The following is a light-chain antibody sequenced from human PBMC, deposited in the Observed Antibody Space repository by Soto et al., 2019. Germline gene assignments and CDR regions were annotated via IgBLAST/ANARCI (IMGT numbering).Light chain of an antibody. J-gene: IGLJ3*02. CDR1: SGYIASNS. CDR2: EEN. CDR3: LSFDSSNRAWV. V-gene: IGLV6-57*01. Sequence: NFMLTQPHSVSASPGKTVTISCTRSSGYIASNSVQWYQQRPGRSPTTVIYEENQRPSGVPDRFSGSIDISSNSASLSISGLQTEDEADYYCLSFDSSNRAWVFGGGTKLTVL.